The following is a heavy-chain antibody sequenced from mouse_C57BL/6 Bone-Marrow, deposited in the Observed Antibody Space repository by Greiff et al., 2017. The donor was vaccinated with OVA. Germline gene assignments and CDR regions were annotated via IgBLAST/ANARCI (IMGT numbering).Heavy chain of an antibody. J-gene: IGHJ4*01. Sequence: QVQLQQPGAELVKPGASVKMSCKASGYTFTSYWITWVKQRPGQGLEWIGDIYPGSGSTNYNEKFKSKATLTVDTSSSTAYMQLSSLTSEDSAVYYCAKITTVVAPYAMDYWGQVTSVTVSS. D-gene: IGHD1-1*01. V-gene: IGHV1-55*01. CDR1: GYTFTSYW. CDR3: AKITTVVAPYAMDY. CDR2: IYPGSGST.